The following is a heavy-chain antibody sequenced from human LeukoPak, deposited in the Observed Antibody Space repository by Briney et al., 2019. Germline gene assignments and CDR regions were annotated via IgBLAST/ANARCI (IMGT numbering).Heavy chain of an antibody. V-gene: IGHV3-11*01. Sequence: GGSLRLSCAASGFTLSDYYMSWIRQAPGKGLEWVSYISSSGSTIYYADSVKGRFTISRDNAKNSLYLQMNSLRAEDTAVYYCATSPPGAGYYYYYYMDVWGKGTTVTVSS. CDR1: GFTLSDYY. CDR2: ISSSGSTI. J-gene: IGHJ6*03. D-gene: IGHD6-6*01. CDR3: ATSPPGAGYYYYYYMDV.